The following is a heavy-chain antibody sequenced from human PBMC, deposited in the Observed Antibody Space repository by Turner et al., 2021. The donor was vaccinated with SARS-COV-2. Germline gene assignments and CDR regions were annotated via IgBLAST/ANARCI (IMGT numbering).Heavy chain of an antibody. D-gene: IGHD1-1*01. CDR2: IYYSGST. CDR1: GGSISSSSYY. CDR3: ARLRPTQNFDY. Sequence: QLQLQESGPGLVKPSETLSLTCPVSGGSISSSSYYWGWIRQPPEKGLEWIGSIYYSGSTYYNQSLKSRVTISVDTSKNQFSLKLSSVTAADTAVYYCARLRPTQNFDYWGQGTLVTVSS. V-gene: IGHV4-39*01. J-gene: IGHJ4*02.